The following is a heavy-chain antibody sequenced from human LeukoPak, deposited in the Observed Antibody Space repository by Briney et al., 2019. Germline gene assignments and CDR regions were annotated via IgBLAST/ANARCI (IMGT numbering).Heavy chain of an antibody. Sequence: GGSLRLSCAASGFTFSSYSMNWVRQAPGKGLEWVSSISSSSSYIYYADSVKGRFTISRDTSKNTVYLQMSSLRAEDTAVYYCARRMVTIDDHDAFDIWGQGTMVTVSS. J-gene: IGHJ3*02. CDR2: ISSSSSYI. CDR1: GFTFSSYS. CDR3: ARRMVTIDDHDAFDI. V-gene: IGHV3-21*01. D-gene: IGHD2-21*02.